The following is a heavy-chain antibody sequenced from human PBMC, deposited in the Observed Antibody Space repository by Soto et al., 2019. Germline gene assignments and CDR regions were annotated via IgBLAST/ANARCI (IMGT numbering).Heavy chain of an antibody. CDR1: GFTFSSYW. D-gene: IGHD2-15*01. V-gene: IGHV3-74*01. Sequence: GGSLRLSCAASGFTFSSYWMHWVRQAPGKGLVWVSRINSDGSSTSYADSVKGRFTVSRDNAKNSLYLQMNSLRDEDTAVYYCARDHYCSGDTCYLISFDYWGQGTQVTVSS. CDR3: ARDHYCSGDTCYLISFDY. CDR2: INSDGSST. J-gene: IGHJ4*02.